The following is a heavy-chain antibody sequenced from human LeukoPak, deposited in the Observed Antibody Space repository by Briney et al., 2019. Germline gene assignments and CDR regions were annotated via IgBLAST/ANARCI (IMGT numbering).Heavy chain of an antibody. J-gene: IGHJ4*02. CDR1: GYRFTSYW. V-gene: IGHV5-51*01. CDR3: ARQIYVWGSYRYLVYFDY. CDR2: IYPSDSDT. Sequence: GESLKISCKGSGYRFTSYWIGWVRQMPGKGLEWMGIIYPSDSDTRYSPSFQGQVTISADKSISTAYLQWSSLKASDTAMYYCARQIYVWGSYRYLVYFDYWGQGTLVTVSS. D-gene: IGHD3-16*02.